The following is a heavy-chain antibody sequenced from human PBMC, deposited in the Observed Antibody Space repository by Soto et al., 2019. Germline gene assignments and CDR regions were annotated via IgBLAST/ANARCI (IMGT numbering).Heavy chain of an antibody. CDR1: GFTFSSYS. CDR2: ISSSSSTI. CDR3: ARGEGFRFWSGYYYMDV. J-gene: IGHJ6*03. V-gene: IGHV3-48*01. D-gene: IGHD3-3*01. Sequence: EVQLVESGGGLVQPGGSLRLSCAASGFTFSSYSMNWVRQAPGKGLEWVSYISSSSSTIYYADSVKGRFTISRDNAKNSLYLQMNSLRAEDTAVYYCARGEGFRFWSGYYYMDVWGKGTTVTVSS.